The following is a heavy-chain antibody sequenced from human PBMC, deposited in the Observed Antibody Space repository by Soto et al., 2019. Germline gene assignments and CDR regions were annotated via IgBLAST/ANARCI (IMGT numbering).Heavy chain of an antibody. CDR2: INPNSGGT. J-gene: IGHJ6*02. CDR3: ARGSSVGRDYYYGMDV. V-gene: IGHV1-2*04. D-gene: IGHD3-22*01. Sequence: ASVKVSFKASGYTFTGYYMHWVRQAPGQGLEWMGWINPNSGGTNYAQKFQGWVTMTRDTSISTAYMELSRLRSDDTAVYYCARGSSVGRDYYYGMDVWGQGTTVTVSS. CDR1: GYTFTGYY.